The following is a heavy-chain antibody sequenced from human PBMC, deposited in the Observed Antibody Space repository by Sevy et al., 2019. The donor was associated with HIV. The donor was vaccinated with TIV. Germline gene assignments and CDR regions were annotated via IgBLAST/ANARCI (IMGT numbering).Heavy chain of an antibody. CDR2: ISYDGSDK. V-gene: IGHV3-30*03. J-gene: IGHJ5*02. D-gene: IGHD2-15*01. CDR3: ARDSGKRVAASTPSAFDP. CDR1: GFTFRSYG. Sequence: GGSLRLSCEASGFTFRSYGMHWVRQAPGRGLEWVAVISYDGSDKYYAESVQGRFTISRDNSRNTLYLQMNSLRPEDTALYYCARDSGKRVAASTPSAFDPWGQRTLVTVSS.